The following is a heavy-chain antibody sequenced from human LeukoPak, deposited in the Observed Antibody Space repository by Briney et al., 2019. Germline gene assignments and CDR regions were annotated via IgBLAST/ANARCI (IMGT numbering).Heavy chain of an antibody. CDR3: ARENVVVPAAGDAFDI. J-gene: IGHJ3*02. Sequence: SETLSLTCTVSGGSISSYYWSWIRQPPGKGLEWIGNIYYSGSTNYNPSLKSRVTISVDTSKNQFSLKLSSVTAADTAVYYCARENVVVPAAGDAFDIWGQGTMVTVSS. D-gene: IGHD2-2*01. CDR1: GGSISSYY. V-gene: IGHV4-59*01. CDR2: IYYSGST.